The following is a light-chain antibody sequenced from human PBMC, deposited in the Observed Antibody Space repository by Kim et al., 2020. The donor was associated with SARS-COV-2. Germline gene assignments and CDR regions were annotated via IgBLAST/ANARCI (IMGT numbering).Light chain of an antibody. J-gene: IGKJ1*01. CDR3: QQYDSYPRT. Sequence: DIQMTQSPSSLSASVGDRVTLTCRASQGISSWLAWYQQKPEKAPKCLIYAASSLQSGVPSRFSGSGSGTDFTLTISNLQPEDFATYFCQQYDSYPRTFGQGTRVDIK. CDR1: QGISSW. CDR2: AAS. V-gene: IGKV1D-16*01.